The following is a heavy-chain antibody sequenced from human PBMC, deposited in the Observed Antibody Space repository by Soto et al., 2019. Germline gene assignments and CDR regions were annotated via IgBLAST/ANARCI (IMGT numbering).Heavy chain of an antibody. CDR3: VRQEGKNGPNDDAFDI. D-gene: IGHD1-1*01. V-gene: IGHV4-59*08. CDR2: IDHSGST. Sequence: PSETLSLTCTVSGYSLGNYYWTWIRQPPGKGLEWIGYIDHSGSTNYNPSLKSRVTISVDTSKSQFSLKLNSVTAADTAVYFCVRQEGKNGPNDDAFDIWGQGTKVNVSS. CDR1: GYSLGNYY. J-gene: IGHJ3*02.